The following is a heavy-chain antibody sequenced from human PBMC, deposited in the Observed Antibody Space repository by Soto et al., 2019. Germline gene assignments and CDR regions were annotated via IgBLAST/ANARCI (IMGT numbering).Heavy chain of an antibody. D-gene: IGHD3-10*01. J-gene: IGHJ6*03. Sequence: GGSLRLSCAASGFTFSSYAMHWVRQAPGKGLEYVSAISSNGGSTYYANSVKGRFTISRDNSKNTLYLQMGSLRAEDMAVYYCATDVWFGELWVAMDVWGKGTTVTVSS. CDR3: ATDVWFGELWVAMDV. CDR2: ISSNGGST. CDR1: GFTFSSYA. V-gene: IGHV3-64*01.